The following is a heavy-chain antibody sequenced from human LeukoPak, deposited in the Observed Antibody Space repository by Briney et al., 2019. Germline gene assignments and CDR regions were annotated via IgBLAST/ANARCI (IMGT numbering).Heavy chain of an antibody. V-gene: IGHV5-51*01. D-gene: IGHD3-22*01. CDR3: ARQSGYYDSSGPWDAFDI. CDR2: IYPGDSDT. CDR1: GYSFTTYW. J-gene: IGHJ3*02. Sequence: GESLKISCKGFGYSFTTYWIGWVRQMPGKGLEWMGIIYPGDSDTRYSPSFQGQVTISADKSISTAYLQWSSLKASDTAMYYCARQSGYYDSSGPWDAFDIWGQGTMVTVSS.